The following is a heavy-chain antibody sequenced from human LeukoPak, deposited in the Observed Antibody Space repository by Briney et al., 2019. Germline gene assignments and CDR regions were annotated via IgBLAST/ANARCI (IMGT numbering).Heavy chain of an antibody. CDR2: IYYSGST. V-gene: IGHV4-30-4*01. CDR1: GGSISSGDYY. D-gene: IGHD6-6*01. J-gene: IGHJ4*02. Sequence: SETLSLTCTVSGGSISSGDYYWSWIRQPPGKGLEWTGYIYYSGSTYYNPSLKSRVTISVDTSKNQFSLKLSSVTAADTAVYYCARVDWQLALFDYWGQGTLVTVSS. CDR3: ARVDWQLALFDY.